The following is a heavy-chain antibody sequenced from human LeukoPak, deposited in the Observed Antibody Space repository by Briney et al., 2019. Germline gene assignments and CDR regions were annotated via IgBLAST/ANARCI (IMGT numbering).Heavy chain of an antibody. CDR3: ARGPSSWLRPKGGPYYYYYMDV. J-gene: IGHJ6*03. Sequence: ASVKVSCKASGYTFTSYYMHWVRQAPGQGLEWMGIINPSGGSTSYAQKFQGRVTITRNTSISTAYMELSSLRSEDTAVYYCARGPSSWLRPKGGPYYYYYMDVWGKGTTVTVSS. V-gene: IGHV1-46*01. D-gene: IGHD5-12*01. CDR1: GYTFTSYY. CDR2: INPSGGST.